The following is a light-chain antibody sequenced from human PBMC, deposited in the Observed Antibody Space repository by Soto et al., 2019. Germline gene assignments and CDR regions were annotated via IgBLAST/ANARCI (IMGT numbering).Light chain of an antibody. CDR3: AAWDDSLNGQV. Sequence: QAVVTQPPSASGTPGQRVIISCSGSSSNIGSNTVNWYQQLPGTAPKLLIYSNNQRPSGVPDRFSGSKSGTSASLAISGLQSEDEADYYCAAWDDSLNGQVFGTGTKLTVL. CDR1: SSNIGSNT. CDR2: SNN. J-gene: IGLJ1*01. V-gene: IGLV1-44*01.